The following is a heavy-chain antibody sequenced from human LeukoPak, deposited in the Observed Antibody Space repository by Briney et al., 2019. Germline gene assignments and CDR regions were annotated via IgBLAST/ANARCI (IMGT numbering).Heavy chain of an antibody. V-gene: IGHV3-23*01. CDR1: GVAFGSCA. Sequence: GGPLRRSCAASGVAFGSCAIVWGRRTPEKGLEWVSTVSGSGGSTYYADSVKGRFTISRDNSKNTLYLQMNNLRAEDTAVYYCAKDRWARGDQVSTADSVNYWGQGTLVTGSS. D-gene: IGHD5/OR15-5a*01. CDR3: AKDRWARGDQVSTADSVNY. J-gene: IGHJ4*02. CDR2: VSGSGGST.